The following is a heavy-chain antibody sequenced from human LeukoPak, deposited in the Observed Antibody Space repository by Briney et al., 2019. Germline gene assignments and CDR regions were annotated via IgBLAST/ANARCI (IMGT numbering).Heavy chain of an antibody. J-gene: IGHJ4*02. Sequence: KASETLSLTCTVSGYSISSGYYWGWIRQPPGKGLEWIGSIYHSGSTYYKPSLESRVTISLDTSKKQFSLNLSSVTAADTAIYYCARLSYYDNSDFALFDYWGQGTLVTVSS. V-gene: IGHV4-38-2*02. D-gene: IGHD3-22*01. CDR2: IYHSGST. CDR1: GYSISSGYY. CDR3: ARLSYYDNSDFALFDY.